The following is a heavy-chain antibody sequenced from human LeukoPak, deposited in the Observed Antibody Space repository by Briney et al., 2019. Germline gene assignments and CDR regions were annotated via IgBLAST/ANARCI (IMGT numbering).Heavy chain of an antibody. Sequence: SETLSLTCTVSGGSISSSSYYWGWIRQPPGKGLEWIGSIYYSGSTYYNPSLKSRVTISVDTSKNQFSLKLSSVTAADTAVYYCARVFYTTGIDYWGQGTLVTVSS. D-gene: IGHD3-9*01. V-gene: IGHV4-39*07. CDR1: GGSISSSSYY. CDR2: IYYSGST. J-gene: IGHJ4*02. CDR3: ARVFYTTGIDY.